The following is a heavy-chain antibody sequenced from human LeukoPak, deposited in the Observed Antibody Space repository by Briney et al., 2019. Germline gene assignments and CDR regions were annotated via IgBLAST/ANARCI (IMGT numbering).Heavy chain of an antibody. V-gene: IGHV1-18*01. CDR3: ARDQAGTFPLPYYYYMDV. J-gene: IGHJ6*03. Sequence: EASVKVSCKASGYTFTSYGISWVRQAPGQGLEWMGWISAYNGNTNYAQKLQGRVTMTTDTSTSTAYMELRSLRSDDTAVYYCARDQAGTFPLPYYYYMDVWGKGTTVTVSS. CDR1: GYTFTSYG. CDR2: ISAYNGNT. D-gene: IGHD1-7*01.